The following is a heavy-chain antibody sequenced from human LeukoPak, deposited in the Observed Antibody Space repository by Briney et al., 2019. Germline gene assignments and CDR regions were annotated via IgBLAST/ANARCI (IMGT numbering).Heavy chain of an antibody. V-gene: IGHV3-48*04. J-gene: IGHJ4*02. CDR3: AREYSSSSGRSLDY. CDR1: GFTFSTYS. CDR2: ISTSSGTI. D-gene: IGHD6-6*01. Sequence: PGGSLRLSCAASGFTFSTYSMNWVRQAPGKGLEWVSYISTSSGTIHYADSVKGRFTISRDNAKNSLYLQLNSLRADDTAVYYCAREYSSSSGRSLDYWGQGALVTVSS.